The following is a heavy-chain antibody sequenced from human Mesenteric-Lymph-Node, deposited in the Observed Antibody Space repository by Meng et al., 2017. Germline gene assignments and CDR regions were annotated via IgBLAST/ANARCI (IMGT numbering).Heavy chain of an antibody. V-gene: IGHV4-34*01. CDR1: GASFSGYY. Sequence: QVQLQRWGAGLLKPSETLSLTCAAYGASFSGYYWGWIRQPPGKGLEWIGEINHSGSTNYNPSLKSRVTISVDTSKNQFSLKLSSVTAADTAVYYCARTIGGADIVVVPAAYYFDYWGQGTLVTVSS. CDR2: INHSGST. D-gene: IGHD2-2*01. J-gene: IGHJ4*02. CDR3: ARTIGGADIVVVPAAYYFDY.